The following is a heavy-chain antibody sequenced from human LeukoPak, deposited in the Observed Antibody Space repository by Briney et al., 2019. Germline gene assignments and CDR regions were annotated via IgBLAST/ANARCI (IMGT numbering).Heavy chain of an antibody. CDR2: INPSGGST. Sequence: ASVKVSCKASGYTFTSYYMHWVRQAPGQRLEWMGIINPSGGSTSYAQKFQGRVTMTRDMSTSTVYMELSSLRSEDTAVYYCAREGYYDSSGSPDAFDIWGQGTMVTVSS. D-gene: IGHD3-22*01. CDR3: AREGYYDSSGSPDAFDI. J-gene: IGHJ3*02. V-gene: IGHV1-46*01. CDR1: GYTFTSYY.